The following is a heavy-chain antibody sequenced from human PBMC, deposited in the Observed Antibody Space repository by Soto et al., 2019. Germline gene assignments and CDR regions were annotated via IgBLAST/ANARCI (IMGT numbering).Heavy chain of an antibody. Sequence: EVQLVESGGGLVKPGGSLRLSCAASGFTFSNAWMNWVRQAPGKGLEWVGRIKSKTDGGTTDYAAPVKGRFTISRDDSKNTLYLQMSSLKTDDTAVYYCPTVLAGTHAFDIWGQGTMVTVSS. J-gene: IGHJ3*02. CDR2: IKSKTDGGTT. V-gene: IGHV3-15*07. D-gene: IGHD6-19*01. CDR1: GFTFSNAW. CDR3: PTVLAGTHAFDI.